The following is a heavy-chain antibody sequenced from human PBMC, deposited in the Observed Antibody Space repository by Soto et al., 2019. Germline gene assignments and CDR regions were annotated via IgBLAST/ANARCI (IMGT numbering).Heavy chain of an antibody. J-gene: IGHJ4*02. Sequence: SETLSLTCTVSGGSISSSSYYWGWIRQPPGKGLEWIGSIYYSGSTYYNPSLKSRVTISVDTSKNQFSLKLSSVTAADTAVYYCARHMKGESASGGYDGDFDYWGQGTLVTVSS. V-gene: IGHV4-39*01. CDR1: GGSISSSSYY. CDR3: ARHMKGESASGGYDGDFDY. D-gene: IGHD5-12*01. CDR2: IYYSGST.